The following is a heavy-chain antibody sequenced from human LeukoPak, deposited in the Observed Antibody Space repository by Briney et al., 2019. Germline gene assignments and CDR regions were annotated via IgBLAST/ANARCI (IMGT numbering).Heavy chain of an antibody. CDR3: ATVSAFFYDSGSYYTFDY. D-gene: IGHD3-10*01. Sequence: PSETLSFTCAVSGGSISSSKWWSWVRQPPGKGLEWIGEIYHSGSTNYNPSLKSRVTISVDKSKNQFSLKLSSVTAADTAVYYCATVSAFFYDSGSYYTFDYWGQGTLVTVSS. J-gene: IGHJ4*02. CDR2: IYHSGST. V-gene: IGHV4-4*02. CDR1: GGSISSSKW.